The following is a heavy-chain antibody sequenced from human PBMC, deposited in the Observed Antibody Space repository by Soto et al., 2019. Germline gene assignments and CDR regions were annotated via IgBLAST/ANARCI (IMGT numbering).Heavy chain of an antibody. Sequence: EVHLLESGGGLVQPGGSLRLSCAASGFTFSNYAMNWVRQAPGKGLEWVSGISNRADSTYYADSVKGRFTISRDNSKKRLFLQINRLRDEDRAIFYCGFVNPYYLGSGSDYEMDLWGQGTTVTVSS. CDR2: ISNRADST. V-gene: IGHV3-23*01. CDR1: GFTFSNYA. D-gene: IGHD3-10*01. J-gene: IGHJ6*02. CDR3: GFVNPYYLGSGSDYEMDL.